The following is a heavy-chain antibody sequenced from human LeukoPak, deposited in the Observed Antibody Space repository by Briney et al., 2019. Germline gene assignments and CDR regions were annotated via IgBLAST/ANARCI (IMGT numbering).Heavy chain of an antibody. V-gene: IGHV3-30*18. Sequence: PSETLSLTCTVSGGSISSGGYYWSWVRQAPGKGLEWVAVISYDGSNKYYADSVKGRFTISRDNSKNTLYLQMNSLRAEDTAVYYCAKDRSPATVVTEYFDYWGQGTLVTVSS. D-gene: IGHD4-23*01. J-gene: IGHJ4*02. CDR1: GGSISSGG. CDR2: ISYDGSNK. CDR3: AKDRSPATVVTEYFDY.